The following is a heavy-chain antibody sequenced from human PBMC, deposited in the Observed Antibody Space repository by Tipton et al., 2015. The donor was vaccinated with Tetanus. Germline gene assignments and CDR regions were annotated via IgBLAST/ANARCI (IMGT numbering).Heavy chain of an antibody. V-gene: IGHV5-10-1*01. Sequence: QLVQSGAEVKKPGESLRISCKGSGYSFTNYWINWVRQMPGKGLEWMGKIDPSDSYTKYTPSFQGHVAISADKSISTAYLERSSRKASDTAIYYCAGQKRNYYGHNSWGQGTLVSVSS. J-gene: IGHJ4*02. D-gene: IGHD3-22*01. CDR2: IDPSDSYT. CDR3: AGQKRNYYGHNS. CDR1: GYSFTNYW.